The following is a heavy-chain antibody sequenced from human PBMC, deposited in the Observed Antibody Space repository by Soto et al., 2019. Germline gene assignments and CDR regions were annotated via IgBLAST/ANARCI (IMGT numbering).Heavy chain of an antibody. V-gene: IGHV3-7*05. CDR3: ARSRGDGQWLAPNWFDP. Sequence: GGSLRLSCAASGFTFSSYWMSWVRQAPGKGLEWVANIKQDGSEKYYVDSVKGRFTISRDNAKNSLYLQMNSLRAEDTAVYYCARSRGDGQWLAPNWFDPWGQGTLVTVSS. J-gene: IGHJ5*02. CDR1: GFTFSSYW. CDR2: IKQDGSEK. D-gene: IGHD6-19*01.